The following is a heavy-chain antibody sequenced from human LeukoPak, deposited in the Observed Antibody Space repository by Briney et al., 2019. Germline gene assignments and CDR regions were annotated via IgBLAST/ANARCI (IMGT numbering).Heavy chain of an antibody. D-gene: IGHD5-24*01. CDR3: VRHGKRDGYNYHFDY. CDR1: GYRFTNYW. Sequence: GESLKISCKGSGYRFTNYWIGWVRQMPGKGLEWMGIIYPGDSDTRYSPSFQGQVTISADKSISTAYLQWSSLKASDTAMYYCVRHGKRDGYNYHFDYWGQGTLVTVSS. CDR2: IYPGDSDT. J-gene: IGHJ4*02. V-gene: IGHV5-51*01.